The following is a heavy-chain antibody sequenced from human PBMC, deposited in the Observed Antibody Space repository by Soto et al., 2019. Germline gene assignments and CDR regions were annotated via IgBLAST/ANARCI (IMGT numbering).Heavy chain of an antibody. D-gene: IGHD3-10*01. Sequence: QVQVVESGGGVVQPGRSLRLSCAASGFIFNSYGIHWVRQAPGKGLEWVAVISYDGRNKHYADSVKGRFTISRDNSKNTVYTPKNSPRAVDAAVYYVANPSLSVDYYYDGMGVW. CDR1: GFIFNSYG. V-gene: IGHV3-30*18. CDR2: ISYDGRNK. CDR3: ANPSLSVDYYYDGMGV. J-gene: IGHJ6*01.